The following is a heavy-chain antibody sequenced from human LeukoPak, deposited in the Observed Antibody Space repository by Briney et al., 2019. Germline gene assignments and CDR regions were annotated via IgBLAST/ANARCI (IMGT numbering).Heavy chain of an antibody. V-gene: IGHV4-39*07. Sequence: SETLSLTCNVSGDAVINNHYYWGWIRQSPGKGLEWIANIFYSGALFSRGDTYYNPSLKSRVTISVDTSKSQFSLKVRSVTAADTAVYYCASWRGYRGYDYGFDYWGQGTLVTVSS. CDR3: ASWRGYRGYDYGFDY. CDR2: IFYSGALFSRGDT. D-gene: IGHD5-12*01. J-gene: IGHJ4*02. CDR1: GDAVINNHYY.